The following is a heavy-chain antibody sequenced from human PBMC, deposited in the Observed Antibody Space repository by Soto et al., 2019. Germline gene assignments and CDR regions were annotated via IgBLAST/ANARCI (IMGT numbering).Heavy chain of an antibody. D-gene: IGHD3-16*01. CDR3: ARGICDYGHASLQDYLDI. CDR1: GLSLRKDRMG. J-gene: IGHJ4*02. CDR2: IFSNDEK. V-gene: IGHV2-26*01. Sequence: GLSLRKDRMGVSWIRQPPGEALEWLAHIFSNDEKSYSTSLKSRLTIPKDTSKSQVVLTMTNMDPVDTATYYCARGICDYGHASLQDYLDISAQPPLRTVSS.